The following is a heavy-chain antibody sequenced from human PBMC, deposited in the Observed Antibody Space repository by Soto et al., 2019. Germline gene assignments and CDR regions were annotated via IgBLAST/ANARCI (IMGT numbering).Heavy chain of an antibody. J-gene: IGHJ4*02. D-gene: IGHD2-2*02. CDR2: INHSGST. CDR1: GGSFSGYY. Sequence: QVQLQQWGAGLLKPSETLSLTCAVYGGSFSGYYWSWIRQPPGKGLEWIGEINHSGSTNYNPSLKSRVTISVDTSKNQFSLKLSSVTAADTAVYYCARGTMRGWASIVPAAIGTYWGQGTLVTVSS. CDR3: ARGTMRGWASIVPAAIGTY. V-gene: IGHV4-34*01.